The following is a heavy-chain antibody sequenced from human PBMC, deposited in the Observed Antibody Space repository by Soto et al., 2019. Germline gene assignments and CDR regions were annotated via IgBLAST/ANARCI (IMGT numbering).Heavy chain of an antibody. V-gene: IGHV3-23*01. CDR2: IGGSGGST. CDR1: GFTFSSYA. CDR3: AKAIALPGGNTTTDAFDI. J-gene: IGHJ3*02. D-gene: IGHD2-15*01. Sequence: GGSLRLSCAASGFTFSSYAMRWVHQDPGKGLEWVSAIGGSGGSTYYADSVKGRVTISRDNSKNTLYLQMNSLRAEDKAVYYCAKAIALPGGNTTTDAFDIWGQGTIVTVSS.